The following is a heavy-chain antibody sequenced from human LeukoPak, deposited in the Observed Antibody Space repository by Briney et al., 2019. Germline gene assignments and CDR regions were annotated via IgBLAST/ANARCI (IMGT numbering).Heavy chain of an antibody. D-gene: IGHD2-2*01. CDR2: IWYDGSNK. J-gene: IGHJ6*02. CDR1: GFTFSSYW. CDR3: AREDQLDYYYYGMDV. Sequence: GGSLRLSCAASGFTFSSYWMNWARQAPGKGLEWVAVIWYDGSNKYYADSVKGRFTISRDNSKNTLYLQMNSLRAEDTAVYYCAREDQLDYYYYGMDVWGQGTTVTVSS. V-gene: IGHV3-33*08.